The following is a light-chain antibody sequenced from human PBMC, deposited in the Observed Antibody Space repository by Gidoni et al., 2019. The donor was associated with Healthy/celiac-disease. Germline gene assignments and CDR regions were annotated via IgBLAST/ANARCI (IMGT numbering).Light chain of an antibody. CDR2: GAS. V-gene: IGKV3-15*01. Sequence: EIVMTQSPATLSVSPGERATLSCRASQSVSSNLAWYQQKPGQAPRLLIYGASTRATGIPARFSGSGSGTEFTLTISRLQSEDFAVYYCQQYNNWPPVDTFGPGTKVDIK. CDR1: QSVSSN. J-gene: IGKJ3*01. CDR3: QQYNNWPPVDT.